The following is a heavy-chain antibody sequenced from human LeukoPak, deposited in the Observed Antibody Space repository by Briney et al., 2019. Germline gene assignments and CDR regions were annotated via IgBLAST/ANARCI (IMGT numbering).Heavy chain of an antibody. Sequence: GGSLRLSCAASGFXFSSYNMNWVRQAPGRGVEWVSSISTSSRFVYYADSLKGRFTISRDDAKNSLYLQMNSLRADDTAVYYCARTKSGYSSGSTPDYWGQGTLVTVSS. D-gene: IGHD6-19*01. CDR3: ARTKSGYSSGSTPDY. V-gene: IGHV3-21*01. CDR1: GFXFSSYN. CDR2: ISTSSRFV. J-gene: IGHJ4*02.